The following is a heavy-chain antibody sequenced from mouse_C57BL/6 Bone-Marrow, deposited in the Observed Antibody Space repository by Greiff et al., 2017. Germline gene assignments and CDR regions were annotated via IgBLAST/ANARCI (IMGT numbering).Heavy chain of an antibody. CDR1: GYTFTSYG. Sequence: VQLQQSGAELARPGASVKLSCKASGYTFTSYGISWVKQRTGQGLEWIGEIYPRSGNTYYNEKFKGKATLTADKSSSTAYMELRSLTSEDSAVYFCARQGWLLLTWFAYWGQGTLVTVSA. D-gene: IGHD2-3*01. V-gene: IGHV1-81*01. J-gene: IGHJ3*01. CDR3: ARQGWLLLTWFAY. CDR2: IYPRSGNT.